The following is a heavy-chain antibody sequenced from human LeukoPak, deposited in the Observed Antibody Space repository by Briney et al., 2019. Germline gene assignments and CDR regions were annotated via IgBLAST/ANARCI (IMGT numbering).Heavy chain of an antibody. V-gene: IGHV3-23*01. CDR1: GFTFSSYA. D-gene: IGHD6-19*01. Sequence: GGSLRLSCAASGFTFSSYAMSWVRQAPGKGLEWISLIFGTGGGTYYADSVKGRFTISRDNSKNTLYLQMNSLRAEDTAVYYCARDHLAVAGTYYFDYWGQGTLVTVSS. J-gene: IGHJ4*02. CDR3: ARDHLAVAGTYYFDY. CDR2: IFGTGGGT.